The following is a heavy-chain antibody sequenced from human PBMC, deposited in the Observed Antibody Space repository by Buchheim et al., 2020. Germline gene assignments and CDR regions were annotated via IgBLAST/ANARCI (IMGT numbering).Heavy chain of an antibody. CDR2: ISYDGSNK. CDR1: GFTFSSYA. CDR3: ARDSFTYSYGCSGY. D-gene: IGHD5-18*01. V-gene: IGHV3-30-3*01. Sequence: QVQLVESGGGVVQPGRSLRLSCAASGFTFSSYAMHWVRQAPGKGLEWVAAISYDGSNKYNADSVKGRFTISRDKSKNTLYLQMNSLRAEDTAVYYCARDSFTYSYGCSGYWGQGTL. J-gene: IGHJ4*02.